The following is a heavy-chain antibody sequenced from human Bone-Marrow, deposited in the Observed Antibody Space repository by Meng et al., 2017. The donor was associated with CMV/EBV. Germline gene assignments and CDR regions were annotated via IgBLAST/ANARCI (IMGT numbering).Heavy chain of an antibody. J-gene: IGHJ5*02. CDR3: AADPIVVVPAAPREGWCDL. D-gene: IGHD2-2*01. CDR2: IVVGSGNT. V-gene: IGHV1-58*01. CDR1: GFTFTSSA. Sequence: SVKVFCKASGFTFTSSAVQWVRQARGQRLEWIGWIVVGSGNTNYAQKFQERVTITRDMSTSTAYMELSSLRSEDTAVYYCAADPIVVVPAAPREGWCDLWVQGTLVTVSS.